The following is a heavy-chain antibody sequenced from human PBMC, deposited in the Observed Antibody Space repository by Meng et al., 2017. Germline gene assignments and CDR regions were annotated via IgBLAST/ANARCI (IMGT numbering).Heavy chain of an antibody. J-gene: IGHJ6*02. CDR1: GGSISSYY. CDR2: IYTSGST. Sequence: QVQLQESGPGLVKPSATLALTCTVPGGSISSYYWGWIRQPAGKGLEWIGRIYTSGSTNYNPSLKSRVTMSVDTSKNQFSLKLSSVTAADTAVYYCARDRHAGKDVWGQGTTVTVSS. V-gene: IGHV4-4*07. D-gene: IGHD2-2*01. CDR3: ARDRHAGKDV.